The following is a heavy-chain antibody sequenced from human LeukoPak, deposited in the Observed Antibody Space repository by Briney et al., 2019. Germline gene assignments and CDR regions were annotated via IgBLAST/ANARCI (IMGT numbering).Heavy chain of an antibody. D-gene: IGHD3-3*01. V-gene: IGHV4-59*01. J-gene: IGHJ3*02. CDR1: GGSISSYY. CDR2: IYYSGST. CDR3: AREGGSYDFWSGYYRGDAFDI. Sequence: SETLSLTCTVSGGSISSYYWSWIRQPPGKGLEWIGYIYYSGSTNYNPSLKSRVTISVDTSKNQFSLKLSSVTAADTAVYSCAREGGSYDFWSGYYRGDAFDIWGQGTMVTVSS.